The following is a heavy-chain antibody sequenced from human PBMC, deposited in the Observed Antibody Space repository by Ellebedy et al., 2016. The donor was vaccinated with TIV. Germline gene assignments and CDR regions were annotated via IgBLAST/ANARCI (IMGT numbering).Heavy chain of an antibody. V-gene: IGHV5-51*01. J-gene: IGHJ3*01. CDR3: VRGDGSKDDAFVF. Sequence: GESLKISCRGSGYTFTNYWIGWVPQMPESGPEWMGIIYPDGSGPRYSPSFQGHITISADKSTRTAFLQWSSLKASDAAMYYCVRGDGSKDDAFVFWGQGTMVTVS. CDR1: GYTFTNYW. CDR2: IYPDGSGP.